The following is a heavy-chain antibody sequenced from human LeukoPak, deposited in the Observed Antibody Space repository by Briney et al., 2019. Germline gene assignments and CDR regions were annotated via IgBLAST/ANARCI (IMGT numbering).Heavy chain of an antibody. CDR3: ARDTAPFGSGSYNY. V-gene: IGHV4-59*12. D-gene: IGHD3-10*01. J-gene: IGHJ4*02. CDR1: GGSISSYY. Sequence: PSETLSLTCTVSGGSISSYYWSWIRQPPGKGLEWIGYIYYSGSTNYNPSLKSRVTISVDTSKNQFSLKLSSVTAADTAVYYCARDTAPFGSGSYNYWGQGTLVTVSS. CDR2: IYYSGST.